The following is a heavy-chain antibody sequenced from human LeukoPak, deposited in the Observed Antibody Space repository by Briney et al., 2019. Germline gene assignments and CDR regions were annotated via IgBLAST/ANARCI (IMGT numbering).Heavy chain of an antibody. Sequence: ASVKVSCKASGYTFTSYAMHWVRQAPGQRLEWIGWINAGNGNTKYSQKFQGRVTITRDTSASTAYMELSSLRSEDTAVYYCAREYYDILTGYSYFDYWGQGTLVTVSS. CDR2: INAGNGNT. D-gene: IGHD3-9*01. CDR3: AREYYDILTGYSYFDY. V-gene: IGHV1-3*01. CDR1: GYTFTSYA. J-gene: IGHJ4*02.